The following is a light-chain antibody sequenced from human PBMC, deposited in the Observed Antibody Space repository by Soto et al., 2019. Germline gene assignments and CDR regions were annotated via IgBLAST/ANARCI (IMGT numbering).Light chain of an antibody. J-gene: IGKJ5*01. CDR1: QSVNRY. CDR3: QQRMDWPPIT. CDR2: DAS. V-gene: IGKV3-11*01. Sequence: EIVLTQSPATLSLSPGERSTLSCRASQSVNRYLAWYQQKPGQAPRLLIYDASNRATGIPARFSGSGSGTDFTLTINSLEPEDFAVYSCQQRMDWPPITFGQGTRLESK.